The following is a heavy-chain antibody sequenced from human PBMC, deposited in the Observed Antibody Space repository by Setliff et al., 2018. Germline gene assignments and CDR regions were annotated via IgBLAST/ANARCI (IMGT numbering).Heavy chain of an antibody. V-gene: IGHV1-18*01. CDR3: AREDGTYYNFWSGYSTTPYYGMDV. D-gene: IGHD3-3*01. Sequence: GASVKVSCKASGYTFGTYGISWVRQAPGQGLEWMGWISAYNGNTNYAQKFQGRVTITADESTSTAYMELSSLRSEDTAVYYCAREDGTYYNFWSGYSTTPYYGMDVWGQGTTVTVSS. J-gene: IGHJ6*02. CDR2: ISAYNGNT. CDR1: GYTFGTYG.